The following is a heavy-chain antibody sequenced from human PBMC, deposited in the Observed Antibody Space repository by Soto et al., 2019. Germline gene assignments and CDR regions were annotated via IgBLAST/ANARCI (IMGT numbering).Heavy chain of an antibody. D-gene: IGHD3-16*01. V-gene: IGHV6-1*01. Sequence: SQTLSLTCAISGDSVSRNSAAWHWIRPSPSRGLEWLGRTYYRSKWYNDYAVSVKSRISINPDTSKNQFSLQLNSVTPEDTAVYYCARAPGGIDAFDIWGQGTMVTVSS. CDR3: ARAPGGIDAFDI. CDR1: GDSVSRNSAA. J-gene: IGHJ3*02. CDR2: TYYRSKWYN.